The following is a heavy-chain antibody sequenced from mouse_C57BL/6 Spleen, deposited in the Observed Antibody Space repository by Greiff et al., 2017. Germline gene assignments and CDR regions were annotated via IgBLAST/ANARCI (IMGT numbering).Heavy chain of an antibody. V-gene: IGHV5-17*01. CDR1: GFTFSDYG. CDR3: ARDGYGGYFDY. J-gene: IGHJ2*01. CDR2: ISSGSSTI. Sequence: EVKVVESGGGLVKPGGSLKLSCAASGFTFSDYGMHWVRQAPEKGLEWVAYISSGSSTIYYADTVTGRFTISRDNAKNTLFLQMTSLRSEDTAMYYCARDGYGGYFDYWGQGTTLTVSS. D-gene: IGHD2-2*01.